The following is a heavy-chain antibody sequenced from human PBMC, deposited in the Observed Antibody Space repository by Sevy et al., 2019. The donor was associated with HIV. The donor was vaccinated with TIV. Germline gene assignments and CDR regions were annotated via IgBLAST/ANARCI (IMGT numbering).Heavy chain of an antibody. Sequence: GGSLRLSCVASGFTFNIHWMHWVRQVPGKGLVWVSRINGDGLITNYADSVTGRFTISRDNAKNTVYLQMHSLRVEDTAVYYCARGSKGVATNWGQGTLVTVSS. D-gene: IGHD3-3*01. J-gene: IGHJ4*02. V-gene: IGHV3-74*01. CDR2: INGDGLIT. CDR1: GFTFNIHW. CDR3: ARGSKGVATN.